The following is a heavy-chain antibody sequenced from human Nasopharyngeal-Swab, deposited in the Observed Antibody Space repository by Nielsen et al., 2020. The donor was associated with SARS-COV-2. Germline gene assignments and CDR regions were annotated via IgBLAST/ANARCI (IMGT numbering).Heavy chain of an antibody. CDR3: ARGWNYYDSSGYYRGYFDL. J-gene: IGHJ2*01. D-gene: IGHD3-22*01. Sequence: WIRQPPGKGLEWVSYISSSSSTIYYADSVKGRFTISRDNAKNSLYLQTNSLRAEDTAVYYCARGWNYYDSSGYYRGYFDLWGRGTLVTVSS. CDR2: ISSSSSTI. V-gene: IGHV3-48*01.